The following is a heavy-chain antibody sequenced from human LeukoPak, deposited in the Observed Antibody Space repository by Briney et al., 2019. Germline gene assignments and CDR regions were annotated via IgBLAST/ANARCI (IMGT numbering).Heavy chain of an antibody. Sequence: PGGSLRLSCAASGFTFSSYAMHWVRQAPGKGLEWVAVISYDGSNKYYADSVKSRFTISRDNSKNTLYLQMNSLRAEDTAVYYCVNYYDSSGYYYVRDYWGQGTLVTVSS. CDR1: GFTFSSYA. D-gene: IGHD3-22*01. J-gene: IGHJ4*02. V-gene: IGHV3-30-3*01. CDR2: ISYDGSNK. CDR3: VNYYDSSGYYYVRDY.